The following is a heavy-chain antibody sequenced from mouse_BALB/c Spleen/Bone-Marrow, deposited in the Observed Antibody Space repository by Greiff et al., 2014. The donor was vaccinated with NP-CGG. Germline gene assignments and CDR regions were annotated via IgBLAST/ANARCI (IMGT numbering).Heavy chain of an antibody. V-gene: IGHV1-69*02. D-gene: IGHD2-1*01. Sequence: VKLMESGAELVRPGASVKLSCKASGYTFTSYWINWVKQRPGQGLEWIGNIYPSDSYTNYNQKFKDKATLTVDKSSSTAYMQLSSPTSEDSAVYYCTRREGNYAFAYWGQGTLATVSA. CDR1: GYTFTSYW. CDR2: IYPSDSYT. CDR3: TRREGNYAFAY. J-gene: IGHJ3*01.